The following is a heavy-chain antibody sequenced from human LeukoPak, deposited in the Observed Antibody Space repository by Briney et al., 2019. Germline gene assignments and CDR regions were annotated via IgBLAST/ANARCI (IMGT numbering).Heavy chain of an antibody. CDR1: GGSISSGSYY. CDR2: IYTSGST. J-gene: IGHJ4*02. CDR3: ARVFPGGGYFDY. Sequence: PSETLSLTCTVPGGSISSGSYYWSWIRQPAGKGLEWIGRIYTSGSTNYNPSLKSQVTISVDTSKNQFSLKLSSVTAADTAVYYCARVFPGGGYFDYWGQGTLVTVSS. V-gene: IGHV4-61*02. D-gene: IGHD3-16*01.